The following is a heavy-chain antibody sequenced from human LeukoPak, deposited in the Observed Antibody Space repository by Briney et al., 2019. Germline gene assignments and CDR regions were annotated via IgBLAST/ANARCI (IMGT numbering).Heavy chain of an antibody. Sequence: PGRSLRLSCAASGFTFSSFGMHWVREAPGKGLEWLAFIGFDGREKYHIDSVKGRFTISRDDSMNTLHLQMDSLSTEDTAVSFCVTDRHGYYFDSSDYYPLGYWGQGTLVTVSS. CDR1: GFTFSSFG. V-gene: IGHV3-33*01. D-gene: IGHD3-22*01. J-gene: IGHJ4*02. CDR2: IGFDGREK. CDR3: VTDRHGYYFDSSDYYPLGY.